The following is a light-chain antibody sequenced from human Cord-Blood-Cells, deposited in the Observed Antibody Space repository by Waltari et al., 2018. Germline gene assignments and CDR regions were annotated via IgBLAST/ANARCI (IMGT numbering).Light chain of an antibody. Sequence: DIQMTQSPSSLSASVGDRVTITCQASQDISNYLNWYQQKPGKAPKLLIYDSSNLETGVPSRFNGSGSGTDFTFTISSLQPEDIATYYCQQYDNLYTFGQGTKLEIK. CDR3: QQYDNLYT. J-gene: IGKJ2*01. CDR1: QDISNY. V-gene: IGKV1-33*01. CDR2: DSS.